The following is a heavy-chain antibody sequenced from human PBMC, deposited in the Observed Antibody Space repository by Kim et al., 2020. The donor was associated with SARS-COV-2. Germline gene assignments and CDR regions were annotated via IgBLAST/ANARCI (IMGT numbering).Heavy chain of an antibody. J-gene: IGHJ4*02. Sequence: GDPYYGQRFQGRVTMTRDTSIRTVYMDLGSLRSDDTATYYCVRESYYYDYWGQGTLVTVSS. CDR2: GDP. CDR3: VRESYYYDY. D-gene: IGHD3-10*01. V-gene: IGHV1-2*02.